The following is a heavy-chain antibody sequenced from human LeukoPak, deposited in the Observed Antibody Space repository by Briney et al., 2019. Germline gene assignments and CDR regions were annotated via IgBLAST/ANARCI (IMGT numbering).Heavy chain of an antibody. CDR3: AKKRPRIAAAGSSYFDY. Sequence: PGGSLRLSCAASGFTFDDYGMSWVRQAPGKGLEWVAFIRYDGSNKYYADSVKGRFTISRDNSKNTLYLQMNSLRAEDTAVYYCAKKRPRIAAAGSSYFDYWGQGTLVTVSS. V-gene: IGHV3-30*02. CDR2: IRYDGSNK. D-gene: IGHD6-13*01. J-gene: IGHJ4*02. CDR1: GFTFDDYG.